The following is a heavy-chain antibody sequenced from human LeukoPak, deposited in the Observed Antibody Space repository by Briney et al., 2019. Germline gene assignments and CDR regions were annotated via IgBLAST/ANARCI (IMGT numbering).Heavy chain of an antibody. CDR2: INSDGSST. CDR1: GFTFSSYW. J-gene: IGHJ4*02. D-gene: IGHD3-16*01. Sequence: GGSLRLSCAASGFTFSSYWMHWVRQAPGKGLVWVSRINSDGSSTSYADSVKGRFTISRDNAKNTLYLQMNSLRAEDTAVYYCARASTWGYYFDYWGQGTLVTVSS. CDR3: ARASTWGYYFDY. V-gene: IGHV3-74*01.